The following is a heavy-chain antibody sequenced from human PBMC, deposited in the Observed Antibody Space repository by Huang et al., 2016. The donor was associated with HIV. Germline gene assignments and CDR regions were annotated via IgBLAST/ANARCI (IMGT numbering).Heavy chain of an antibody. D-gene: IGHD2-15*01. Sequence: QVHLVESGGGVVQPGGSLRLSCAASGFKLSGFGMHWVRQAPGKGVECVAVISYDGRSQFYTDSVKGRFTISRDNSDNTLSLQMKGLRPDDTAVYYCAKESRWFSDFDHWGQGVLVSVSS. V-gene: IGHV3-30*18. CDR2: ISYDGRSQ. J-gene: IGHJ4*02. CDR1: GFKLSGFG. CDR3: AKESRWFSDFDH.